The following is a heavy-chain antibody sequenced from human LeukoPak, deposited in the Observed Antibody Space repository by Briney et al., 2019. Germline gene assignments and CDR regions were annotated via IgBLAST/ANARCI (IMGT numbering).Heavy chain of an antibody. D-gene: IGHD6-6*01. CDR1: GGSISSSSYY. Sequence: SETLSLTCTVSGGSISSSSYYWGWIRQPPGKGLEWIGSIYYSGSTYYNPSLKSRVTISVDTSKNQFSLKLSSVTAADTAVYYCARNRVSGIAARRGNYFDYWGQGTLVTVSS. V-gene: IGHV4-39*01. CDR3: ARNRVSGIAARRGNYFDY. J-gene: IGHJ4*02. CDR2: IYYSGST.